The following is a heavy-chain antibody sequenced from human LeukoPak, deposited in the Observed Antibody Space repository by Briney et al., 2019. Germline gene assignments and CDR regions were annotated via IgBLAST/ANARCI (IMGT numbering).Heavy chain of an antibody. CDR3: ARGKYYFDY. Sequence: GGSLRLSCAASGFTLSSYWMSWVRQAPGKGLEWVANIKQDGSEKYYVDSVKGRFTISRDSAKNSLYLQMNSLRAEDTTVYYCARGKYYFDYWGQGTLVTVSS. J-gene: IGHJ4*02. CDR1: GFTLSSYW. CDR2: IKQDGSEK. V-gene: IGHV3-7*01.